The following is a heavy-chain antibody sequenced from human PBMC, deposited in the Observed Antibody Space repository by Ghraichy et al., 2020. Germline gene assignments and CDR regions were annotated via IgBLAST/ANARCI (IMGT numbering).Heavy chain of an antibody. V-gene: IGHV4-31*03. J-gene: IGHJ6*02. D-gene: IGHD5-24*01. Sequence: SQTLSLTCTVSGGSISSGGYYWSWIRQHPGKGLEWIGYIYYSGSTYYNPSLKSRVTISVDTSKNQFSLKLSSVTAADTAVYYCAREGPRWLQSRVGGGMDVWGQGTTVTGSS. CDR1: GGSISSGGYY. CDR3: AREGPRWLQSRVGGGMDV. CDR2: IYYSGST.